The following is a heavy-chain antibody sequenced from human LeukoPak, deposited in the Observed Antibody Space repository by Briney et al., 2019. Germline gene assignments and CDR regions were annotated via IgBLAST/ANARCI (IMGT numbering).Heavy chain of an antibody. Sequence: SETLSLTCTVSGGSISSYYWSWIRQPAGKGLEWIGHIYTSGSTNYNPSLKSRVTMSVDTSKNRFSLKLSSVTAADTAVYYCAREEVTIFGVVINDYWGQGTLVTVSS. V-gene: IGHV4-4*07. J-gene: IGHJ4*02. CDR3: AREEVTIFGVVINDY. D-gene: IGHD3-3*01. CDR1: GGSISSYY. CDR2: IYTSGST.